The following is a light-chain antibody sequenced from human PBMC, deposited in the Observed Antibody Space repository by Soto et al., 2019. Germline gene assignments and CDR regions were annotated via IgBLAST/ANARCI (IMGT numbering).Light chain of an antibody. CDR3: QQYNNWPPIT. CDR1: QTLKRTY. Sequence: VLMQSPGTLSLSPGERATLSCRASQTLKRTYIAWYQQKPGQAPRVLIYAASKRAAGTPDRFSGSGSGTDFSLTISRLEPEDFAVYYCQQYNNWPPITFGQGTLLEIK. J-gene: IGKJ5*01. CDR2: AAS. V-gene: IGKV3-20*01.